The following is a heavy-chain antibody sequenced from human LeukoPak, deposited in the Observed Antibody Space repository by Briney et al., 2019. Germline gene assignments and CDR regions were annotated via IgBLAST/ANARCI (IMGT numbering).Heavy chain of an antibody. CDR3: ARGSRYSYGA. J-gene: IGHJ4*02. CDR2: IYYSGST. Sequence: NPSETLSLTCAVYGGSFSGYYWSWIRQPPGKGLEWIGYIYYSGSTNYNPSLKSRVTISVDTSKNQFSLKLSSVTAAETAVYYCARGSRYSYGAWGQGTLVTVSS. D-gene: IGHD5-18*01. V-gene: IGHV4-59*01. CDR1: GGSFSGYY.